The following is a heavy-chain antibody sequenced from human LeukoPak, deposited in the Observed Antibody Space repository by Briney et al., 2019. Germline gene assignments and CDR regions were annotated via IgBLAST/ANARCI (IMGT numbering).Heavy chain of an antibody. CDR1: GDSVSSNSAA. V-gene: IGHV6-1*01. CDR3: ARVVFSSGYFNWYFDL. J-gene: IGHJ2*01. Sequence: PSQTPSLTCAISGDSVSSNSAAWNWIRQSPSRGLEWLGRTYYRSKWYNDYAVSVKSRITINPDTSKNQFSLQLNSVTPEDTAVYYCARVVFSSGYFNWYFDLWGRGTLVTVSS. D-gene: IGHD3-22*01. CDR2: TYYRSKWYN.